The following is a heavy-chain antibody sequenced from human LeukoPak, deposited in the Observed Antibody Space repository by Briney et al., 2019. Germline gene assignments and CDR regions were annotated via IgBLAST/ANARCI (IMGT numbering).Heavy chain of an antibody. D-gene: IGHD6-13*01. J-gene: IGHJ4*02. CDR1: GYTFTSYY. V-gene: IGHV1-46*01. Sequence: ASVKVSCKESGYTFTSYYMHWVRQAPGQGLEWMGIINPSGGSTSYAQKFQGRVTMTRDTSTSTVYMELSSLRSEDTAVYYCARELPFGIAAAGDFDYWGQGTLVTVSS. CDR3: ARELPFGIAAAGDFDY. CDR2: INPSGGST.